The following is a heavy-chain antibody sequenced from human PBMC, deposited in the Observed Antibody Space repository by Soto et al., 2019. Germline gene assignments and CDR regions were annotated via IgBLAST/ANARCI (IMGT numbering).Heavy chain of an antibody. CDR3: ATDHGLNGARGGMDV. J-gene: IGHJ6*02. CDR2: IYYSGST. D-gene: IGHD1-26*01. V-gene: IGHV4-31*03. CDR1: DGSISSAGYF. Sequence: SETLCLTCTVSDGSISSAGYFWSWVRQSPGRGLEWIGYIYYSGSTYYNPSLESRVTISVDTSKNQFSLKLSSMTAADTAVYYCATDHGLNGARGGMDVWGQGPTVT.